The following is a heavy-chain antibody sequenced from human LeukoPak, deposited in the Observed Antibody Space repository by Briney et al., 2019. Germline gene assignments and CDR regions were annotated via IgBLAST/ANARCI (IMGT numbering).Heavy chain of an antibody. CDR2: INSDGSST. CDR1: GFTFSSYW. CDR3: ARAIYLQYRNLDY. J-gene: IGHJ4*02. D-gene: IGHD4-11*01. Sequence: SGGSLRLSCAASGFTFSSYWMHWVRQAPGKGLVWVSRINSDGSSTSYADSVKGRFTISRDNAKNTPYLQMNSLRAEDTAVYYCARAIYLQYRNLDYWGQGTLVTVSS. V-gene: IGHV3-74*01.